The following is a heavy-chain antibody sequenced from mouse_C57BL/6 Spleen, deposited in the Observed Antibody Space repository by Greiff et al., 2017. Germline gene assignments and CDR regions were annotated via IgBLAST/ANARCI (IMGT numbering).Heavy chain of an antibody. CDR3: ARLGDYYFDY. D-gene: IGHD2-13*01. Sequence: QVQLQQPGAELVKPGASVKLSCKASGYTFTSYWMQWVKQRPGQGLEWIGEIDPSDSYTNYNQKFKGKATLTVDTSSSTAYMQRSSLTSEDSAVYYCARLGDYYFDYWGQGTTLTVSS. CDR2: IDPSDSYT. V-gene: IGHV1-50*01. CDR1: GYTFTSYW. J-gene: IGHJ2*01.